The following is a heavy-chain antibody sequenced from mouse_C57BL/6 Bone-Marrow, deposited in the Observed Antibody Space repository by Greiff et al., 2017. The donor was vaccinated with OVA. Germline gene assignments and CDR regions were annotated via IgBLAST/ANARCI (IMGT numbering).Heavy chain of an antibody. Sequence: QVQLQQPGAELVKPGASVKVSCKASGYTFTSYTMHWVKQRPGQGLEWIGYINPSSGYTKYNQKFKDKATLTADKSSSTAYMQLSSLTSEDSAVYYCALYGNYVMDYWGQGTSVTVSS. V-gene: IGHV1S26*01. J-gene: IGHJ4*01. CDR2: INPSSGYT. CDR3: ALYGNYVMDY. D-gene: IGHD2-1*01. CDR1: GYTFTSYT.